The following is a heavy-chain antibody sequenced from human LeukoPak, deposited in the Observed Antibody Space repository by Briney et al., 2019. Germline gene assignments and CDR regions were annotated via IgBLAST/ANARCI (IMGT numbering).Heavy chain of an antibody. CDR2: INPNSGGT. V-gene: IGHV1-2*02. Sequence: ASVKVSCKASGYTFTGYCMHWVRQAPGQGLEWMGWINPNSGGTNYAQKFQGRVTMTRDTSISTAYMELSRLRSDDTAVYYCARGVGATPNDAFDIWGQGTMVTVSS. CDR3: ARGVGATPNDAFDI. J-gene: IGHJ3*02. D-gene: IGHD1-26*01. CDR1: GYTFTGYC.